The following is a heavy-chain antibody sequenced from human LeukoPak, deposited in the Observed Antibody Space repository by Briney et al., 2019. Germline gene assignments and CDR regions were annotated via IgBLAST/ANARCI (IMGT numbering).Heavy chain of an antibody. D-gene: IGHD3-10*01. CDR2: IGGGGKNT. J-gene: IGHJ4*02. CDR1: GFTFSIHA. V-gene: IGHV3-23*01. CDR3: AKDLETINPTMD. Sequence: RGGCLRLSCAAAGFTFSIHAMSWVRHAPGRGLEWVSSIGGGGKNTFYADAMKGWSTISRENSKDTLYLQMHSLRAEATAVYYCAKDLETINPTMDWGQGTLVTVSS.